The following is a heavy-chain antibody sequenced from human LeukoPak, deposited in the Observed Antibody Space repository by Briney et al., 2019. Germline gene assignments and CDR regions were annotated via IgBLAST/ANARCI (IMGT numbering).Heavy chain of an antibody. D-gene: IGHD1-1*01. CDR1: GFTFSSYA. Sequence: GGSLRLSCAASGFTFSSYAMGWDRQAPGKGLEWVSAISGSGGRTYYADSVKGRFTISRDNSKNTLYLQMNSLRAEDTAVYYCAKANWDDEYFFDYWGQGTLVTVSS. CDR2: ISGSGGRT. J-gene: IGHJ4*02. V-gene: IGHV3-23*01. CDR3: AKANWDDEYFFDY.